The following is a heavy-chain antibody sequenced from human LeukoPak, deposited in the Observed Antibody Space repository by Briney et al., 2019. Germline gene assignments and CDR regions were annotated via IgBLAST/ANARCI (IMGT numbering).Heavy chain of an antibody. V-gene: IGHV4-39*07. D-gene: IGHD1-1*01. CDR3: ARETNYLNYYGMDV. Sequence: SETLSLTRTVSGGSISSSSYYWGWIRQPPGKGLEWIGSIYYSGSTYYNPSLKSRVTISVDTSKNQFSLKLSSVTAADTAVYYCARETNYLNYYGMDVWGQGTTVTVSS. J-gene: IGHJ6*02. CDR2: IYYSGST. CDR1: GGSISSSSYY.